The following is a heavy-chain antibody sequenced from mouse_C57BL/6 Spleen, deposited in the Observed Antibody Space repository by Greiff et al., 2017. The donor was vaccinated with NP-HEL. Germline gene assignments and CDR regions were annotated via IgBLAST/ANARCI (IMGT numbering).Heavy chain of an antibody. D-gene: IGHD2-4*01. V-gene: IGHV5-6*01. CDR1: GFTFSSYG. Sequence: EVHLVESGGDLVKPGGSLKLSCAASGFTFSSYGMSWVRQTPDKRLEWVATISSGGSYTYYPDSVKGRFTITRDNAKNTLYLQMSSLKSEDTAMYYCARQRKGDYDGSDYWGQGTTLTVSS. CDR3: ARQRKGDYDGSDY. J-gene: IGHJ2*01. CDR2: ISSGGSYT.